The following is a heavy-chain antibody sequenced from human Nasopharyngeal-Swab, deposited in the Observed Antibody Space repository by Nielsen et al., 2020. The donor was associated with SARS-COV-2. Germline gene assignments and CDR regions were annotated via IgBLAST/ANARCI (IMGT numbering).Heavy chain of an antibody. CDR2: ITWDGDST. Sequence: GGSLRLSCSASGFTFDDFTMHWVRQAPGQGLEWVSLITWDGDSTSYGDSVKGRFTMSKDNTENSLYLEMNSLRTEDTALYYCAKAGGTTVAFDSWGQGTLVTVSS. J-gene: IGHJ4*02. CDR1: GFTFDDFT. CDR3: AKAGGTTVAFDS. D-gene: IGHD4-23*01. V-gene: IGHV3-43*01.